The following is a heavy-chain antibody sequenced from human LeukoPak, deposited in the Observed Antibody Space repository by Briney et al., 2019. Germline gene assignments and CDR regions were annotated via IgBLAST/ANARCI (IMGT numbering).Heavy chain of an antibody. Sequence: GRSLRLSCAASGFAFNTYAMHWVRQAPGQGLEWVALIWHDGSHKFYSNSVRGQFTISRDNSKNTVSLQMNNLRPEDTAVYCCARKIFGSGSYPDFWGQGTLVTVSS. CDR3: ARKIFGSGSYPDF. J-gene: IGHJ4*02. CDR2: IWHDGSHK. D-gene: IGHD3-10*01. CDR1: GFAFNTYA. V-gene: IGHV3-33*01.